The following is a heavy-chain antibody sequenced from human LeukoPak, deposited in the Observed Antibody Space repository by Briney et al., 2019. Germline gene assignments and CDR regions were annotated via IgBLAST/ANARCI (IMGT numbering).Heavy chain of an antibody. J-gene: IGHJ5*02. CDR1: GGSISSSSYS. Sequence: SETLSPTCTVSGGSISSSSYSWGWIRQPPGKGLEWIGSIYYSGSTYYNPSLKSRVTISVDTSKNQFSLKLSSVTAADTAVYYCARQGGGWFDPWGQGTLVTVSS. CDR2: IYYSGST. CDR3: ARQGGGWFDP. D-gene: IGHD3-16*01. V-gene: IGHV4-39*01.